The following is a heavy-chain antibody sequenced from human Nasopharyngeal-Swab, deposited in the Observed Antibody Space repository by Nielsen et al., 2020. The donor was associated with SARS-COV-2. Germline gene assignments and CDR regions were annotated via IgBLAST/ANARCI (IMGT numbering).Heavy chain of an antibody. J-gene: IGHJ6*02. Sequence: GESLKLSCAASGFTFSSYAMHWVRQAPGQGLEWVAVISYDGSNKYYADSVKGRFTISRDNSKNTLYLQLNSLRAEDTAVYYCAREGGAGMDVWGQGTTVTVSS. D-gene: IGHD3-16*01. V-gene: IGHV3-30*04. CDR3: AREGGAGMDV. CDR2: ISYDGSNK. CDR1: GFTFSSYA.